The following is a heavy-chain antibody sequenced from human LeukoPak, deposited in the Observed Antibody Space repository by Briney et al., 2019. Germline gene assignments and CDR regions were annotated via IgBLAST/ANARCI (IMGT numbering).Heavy chain of an antibody. CDR3: ARSQRYYYDSSGYPFDY. J-gene: IGHJ4*02. D-gene: IGHD3-22*01. V-gene: IGHV4-34*01. CDR1: GGSFSGYY. CDR2: INHSGST. Sequence: SETLSLTCDVYGGSFSGYYWSWIRQPPGKGLEWIGEINHSGSTNYNPSLKSRVTISVDTSKNQFSLKLSSVTAADTAVYYCARSQRYYYDSSGYPFDYWGQGTLVTVSS.